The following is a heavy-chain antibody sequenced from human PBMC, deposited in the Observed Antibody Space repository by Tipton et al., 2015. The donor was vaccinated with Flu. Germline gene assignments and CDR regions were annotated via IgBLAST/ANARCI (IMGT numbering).Heavy chain of an antibody. CDR3: TRGQGANP. Sequence: SLRLSCAASGFTVNSNYMSWVRQAPGKGLEWVSVIYSDGRAYYVDSVKGRFTVSRDDSKNMLSLQMDSLRAEDTAVYHCTRGQGANPWGQGTLVTVSS. V-gene: IGHV3-53*01. CDR1: GFTVNSNY. J-gene: IGHJ5*02. CDR2: IYSDGRA.